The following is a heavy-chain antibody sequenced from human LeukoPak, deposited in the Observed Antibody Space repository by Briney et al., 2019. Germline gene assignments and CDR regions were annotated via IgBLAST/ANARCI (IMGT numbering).Heavy chain of an antibody. CDR2: IYYSGST. J-gene: IGHJ3*02. V-gene: IGHV4-31*03. CDR1: GGSISSGGYY. CDR3: ARVPDYYGAFDI. Sequence: SETLSLTCTVSGGSISSGGYYWSWIRQHPGKGLEWIGYIYYSGSTYYNPSLKSRVTISVDTSKNQFSLKLSSVTAADTAVYYCARVPDYYGAFDIWGQGTMVTVSS. D-gene: IGHD3-10*01.